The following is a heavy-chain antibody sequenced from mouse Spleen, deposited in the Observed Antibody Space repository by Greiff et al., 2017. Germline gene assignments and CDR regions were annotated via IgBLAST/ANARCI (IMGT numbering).Heavy chain of an antibody. V-gene: IGHV1-61*01. CDR3: ARLEYDGSDFDY. J-gene: IGHJ2*01. D-gene: IGHD1-1*01. Sequence: QVQLQQPGAELVRPGSSVKLSCKASGYTFTSYWMAWVQQRPGQGLEWIGTIYPSDSDTHYNQKFKDKATLTVDKSSSTAYMQLSSLTSEDAAVYDCARLEYDGSDFDYWGQGTTLTVSA. CDR1: GYTFTSYW. CDR2: IYPSDSDT.